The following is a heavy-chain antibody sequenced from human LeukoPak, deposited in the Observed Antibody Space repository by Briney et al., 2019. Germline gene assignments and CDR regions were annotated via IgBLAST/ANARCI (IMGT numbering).Heavy chain of an antibody. J-gene: IGHJ4*02. D-gene: IGHD6-13*01. CDR2: INPSGGST. Sequence: GASVKVSCKASGYILSSYNMHWVRQAPGQGLEWMGIINPSGGSTSYAQKFQGRVTMTRDMSTSTVYMELSSLRSEDTAVYYCARDHGYSSSWYRPYKRNYFDYWGQGTLVTVSS. V-gene: IGHV1-46*01. CDR3: ARDHGYSSSWYRPYKRNYFDY. CDR1: GYILSSYN.